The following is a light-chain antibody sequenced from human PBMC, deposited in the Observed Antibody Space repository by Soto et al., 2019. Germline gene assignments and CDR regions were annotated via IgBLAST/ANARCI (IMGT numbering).Light chain of an antibody. V-gene: IGKV1-5*03. Sequence: DIQMTQSPSTLSASVGDRVTITCRANQSISSWLAWYQRRPGKAPRLLISKASSLESGVPSRFSGGGFGTEFTLTISSLQPDDFPTYYCQQYYSRVTFGQGTTVEI. J-gene: IGKJ1*01. CDR3: QQYYSRVT. CDR2: KAS. CDR1: QSISSW.